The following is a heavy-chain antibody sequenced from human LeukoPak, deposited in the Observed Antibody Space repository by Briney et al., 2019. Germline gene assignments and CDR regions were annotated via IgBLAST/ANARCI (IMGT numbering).Heavy chain of an antibody. CDR1: GYTFTSYG. CDR3: ARDRTPRYCSSTSCYGYFDY. CDR2: ISAYNGNT. V-gene: IGHV1-18*01. Sequence: ASVKVSCKASGYTFTSYGISWVRQAPGQGLEWMGWISAYNGNTNYAQKLQGRVTMTTDTSTSTAYMELRSLRSDDTAVYYCARDRTPRYCSSTSCYGYFDYWGQGTLVTVSS. J-gene: IGHJ4*02. D-gene: IGHD2-2*01.